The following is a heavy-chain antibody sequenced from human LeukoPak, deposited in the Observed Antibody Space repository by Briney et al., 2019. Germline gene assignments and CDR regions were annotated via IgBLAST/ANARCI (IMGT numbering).Heavy chain of an antibody. CDR3: ARQPTSHYYDSSEAWDY. CDR2: INPNSGGT. Sequence: ASVKVSFKASGYTFTGYYMHWVRQAPGQGLEWMGWINPNSGGTNYAQKFQGRVTMTRDTSISTAYMELSRLRSDDTAVYYCARQPTSHYYDSSEAWDYWGQGTLVTVSS. J-gene: IGHJ4*02. CDR1: GYTFTGYY. V-gene: IGHV1-2*02. D-gene: IGHD3-22*01.